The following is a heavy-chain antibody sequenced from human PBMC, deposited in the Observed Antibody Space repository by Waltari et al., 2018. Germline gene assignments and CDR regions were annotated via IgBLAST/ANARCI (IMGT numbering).Heavy chain of an antibody. Sequence: EVQLLESGGGLVQPGGSLRLSCAASRFTFSSYAMSWVRQAPGKGLEWVSAISGSGGSTYYADSVKGRFTISRDNSKNTLYLQMNSLRAEDTAVYYCAKIEDFLDAFDIWGQGTMVTVSS. CDR3: AKIEDFLDAFDI. D-gene: IGHD3-3*01. CDR1: RFTFSSYA. V-gene: IGHV3-23*01. CDR2: ISGSGGST. J-gene: IGHJ3*02.